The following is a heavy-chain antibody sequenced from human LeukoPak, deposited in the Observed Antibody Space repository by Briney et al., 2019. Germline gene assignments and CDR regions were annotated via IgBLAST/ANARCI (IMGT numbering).Heavy chain of an antibody. V-gene: IGHV5-51*01. Sequence: AGESLKISCKGSGYSFTSYWIGWVRQMPGKGLEWMGIIYPGDSDTRCSPSFQGQVTISADKSISTAYLQWSSLKASDTAMYYCARRSTGTTHYYYAMDVWGQGTTVTVSS. J-gene: IGHJ6*02. CDR1: GYSFTSYW. D-gene: IGHD1-1*01. CDR2: IYPGDSDT. CDR3: ARRSTGTTHYYYAMDV.